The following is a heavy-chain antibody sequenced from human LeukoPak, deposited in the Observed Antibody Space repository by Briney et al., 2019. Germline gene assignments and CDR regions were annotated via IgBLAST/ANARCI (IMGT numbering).Heavy chain of an antibody. Sequence: ASVKVSCKASGYTFTGYYLHWVRQAPGQGLEWMGWINPNSGGTNYAQKFQGRVTMTRDTSISTAYMELSGLRSDDTAMYYCARDPPLGDDFWSGYYSMFVYWGQGTLVTVSS. J-gene: IGHJ4*02. CDR2: INPNSGGT. V-gene: IGHV1-2*02. CDR3: ARDPPLGDDFWSGYYSMFVY. D-gene: IGHD3-3*01. CDR1: GYTFTGYY.